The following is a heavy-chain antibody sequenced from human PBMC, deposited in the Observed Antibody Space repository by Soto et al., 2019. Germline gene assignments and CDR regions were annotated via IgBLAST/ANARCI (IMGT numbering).Heavy chain of an antibody. D-gene: IGHD6-19*01. V-gene: IGHV3-23*01. Sequence: EVQLLESGGGLVQPGGSLRLSCAASGFTFSSYAMSWVRQAPGKGLEWVSAISGSGGSTYYADSVKGRFTISRDNSKYTLYLQMTSLRAEDTAVYYCATRSSGWYFDYWGQGTLVTVSS. CDR1: GFTFSSYA. J-gene: IGHJ4*02. CDR2: ISGSGGST. CDR3: ATRSSGWYFDY.